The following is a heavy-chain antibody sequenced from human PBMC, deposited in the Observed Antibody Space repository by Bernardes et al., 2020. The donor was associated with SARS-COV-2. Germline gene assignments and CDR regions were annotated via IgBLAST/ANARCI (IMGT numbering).Heavy chain of an antibody. CDR1: GWSFSGYY. J-gene: IGHJ5*02. CDR3: SRGSWGYQLLSLLSPEGFDP. CDR2: INHSGST. D-gene: IGHD2-2*01. V-gene: IGHV4-34*01. Sequence: SETLSLTCAVSGWSFSGYYLSWIRQPPGKGLEWIWEINHSGSTNYYPSLKSRVTITVDTSKNQFPLKLSSVTAADTAVYYCSRGSWGYQLLSLLSPEGFDPWGQGTLVTVSS.